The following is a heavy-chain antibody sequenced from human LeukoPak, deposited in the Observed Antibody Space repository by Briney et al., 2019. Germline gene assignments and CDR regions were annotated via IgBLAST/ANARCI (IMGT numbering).Heavy chain of an antibody. Sequence: PGGSLRLSCAASGFTFSSYAMSWVRQAPGKGLEWVSVVSSRGDSTYYADSVKGRFTVSRDNSEDTLYLQMNNLRAEDTAVYYCAKALWDSTRAHLDYWGQGTLVTVSS. CDR2: VSSRGDST. CDR1: GFTFSSYA. CDR3: AKALWDSTRAHLDY. J-gene: IGHJ4*02. V-gene: IGHV3-23*01. D-gene: IGHD1-26*01.